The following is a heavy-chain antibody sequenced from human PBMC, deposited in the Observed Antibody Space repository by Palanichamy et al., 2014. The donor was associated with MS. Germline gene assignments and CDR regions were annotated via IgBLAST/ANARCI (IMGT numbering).Heavy chain of an antibody. J-gene: IGHJ3*02. D-gene: IGHD4-23*01. Sequence: VQPGGSLRVSCAASGFTFSSYAMSWVRQAPGKGLEWVSAISGGADNTFYADSVKGRFTLSRDNSKNTLYLQMNSLRADDTAVYYCVRHEYGGYFAFDIWGQGTMVTVSS. V-gene: IGHV3-23*01. CDR3: VRHEYGGYFAFDI. CDR2: ISGGADNT. CDR1: GFTFSSYA.